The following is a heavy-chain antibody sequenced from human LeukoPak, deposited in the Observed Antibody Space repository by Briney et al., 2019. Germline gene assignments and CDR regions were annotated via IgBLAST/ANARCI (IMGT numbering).Heavy chain of an antibody. J-gene: IGHJ6*03. D-gene: IGHD3-16*01. V-gene: IGHV3-7*01. CDR3: AGMGSYGPYYYHYMDV. CDR1: GFMFSSSW. CDR2: IKQDGSER. Sequence: GGSLRLSCATSGFMFSSSWMSWVRQAPGKGLEWVANIKQDGSERNYVDSLKGRFTISRDNAKNSLYLQMNSLRVEDTAVYYCAGMGSYGPYYYHYMDVWGKGTTVTVSS.